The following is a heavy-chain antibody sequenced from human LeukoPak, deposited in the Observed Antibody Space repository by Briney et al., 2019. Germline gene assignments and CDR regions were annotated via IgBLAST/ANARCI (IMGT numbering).Heavy chain of an antibody. CDR1: GGTFSNYG. Sequence: GASVKVSCKTSGGTFSNYGISWVRQAPGQGLEWMGGIIPTFGTANYAQKFQGRVTITADESTSTAYMELSSLRSEDTAVYYCAKEVFGSSAFGYWGQGTLVTVSS. D-gene: IGHD6-19*01. CDR3: AKEVFGSSAFGY. V-gene: IGHV1-69*13. CDR2: IIPTFGTA. J-gene: IGHJ4*02.